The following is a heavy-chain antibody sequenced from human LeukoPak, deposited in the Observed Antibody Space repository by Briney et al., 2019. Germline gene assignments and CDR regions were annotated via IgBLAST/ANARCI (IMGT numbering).Heavy chain of an antibody. CDR3: ATDPAELYYFDS. CDR1: GFTFSSYS. V-gene: IGHV3-21*01. Sequence: GGSLRLSCAASGFTFSSYSLNWVRQAPGKGLEWVSSISSVGSYIYYADSMKGRFTISRDNARNSLFLQMNSLRAEDTAVYYCATDPAELYYFDSWGQGTLVTVSS. D-gene: IGHD3-10*01. CDR2: ISSVGSYI. J-gene: IGHJ4*02.